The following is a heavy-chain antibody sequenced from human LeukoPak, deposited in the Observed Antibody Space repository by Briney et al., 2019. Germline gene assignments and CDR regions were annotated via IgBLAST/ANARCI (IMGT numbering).Heavy chain of an antibody. D-gene: IGHD3-22*01. V-gene: IGHV3-23*01. J-gene: IGHJ4*02. Sequence: PGGSLRLSCAASGFTSSSHWMHWVRQAPGKGLVWVSAISGSGDSTYYADSVRGRFTISRDNSKNTLYLQMNSLTVEDAAVYFCAKSRARREGSSGSIDYWGQGTLVTVSS. CDR3: AKSRARREGSSGSIDY. CDR2: ISGSGDST. CDR1: GFTSSSHW.